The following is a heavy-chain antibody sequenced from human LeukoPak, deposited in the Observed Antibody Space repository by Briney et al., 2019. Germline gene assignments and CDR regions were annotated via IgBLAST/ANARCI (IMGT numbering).Heavy chain of an antibody. J-gene: IGHJ4*02. CDR3: ARATDLFDY. CDR1: GFTFSSYG. CDR2: ISYDGSNK. V-gene: IGHV3-30*03. Sequence: PGRSLRLSCAASGFTFSSYGMHWARQAPGKGLEWVAVISYDGSNKYYADSVKGRFTISRDNSKNTLYLQMNSLRAEDTAVYYCARATDLFDYWGQGTLVTVSS. D-gene: IGHD1-1*01.